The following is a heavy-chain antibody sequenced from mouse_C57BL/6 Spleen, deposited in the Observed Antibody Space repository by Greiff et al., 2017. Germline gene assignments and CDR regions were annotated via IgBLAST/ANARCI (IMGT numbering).Heavy chain of an antibody. V-gene: IGHV1-4*01. Sequence: VQLQESGAELARPGASVKMSCKASGYTFTSYTMHWVKQRPGQGLEWIGYINPSSGYTKYNQKFKDKATLTADKSSSTAYMQLSSLTSEDSAVYYCARSDGRGAWFAYWGQGTLVTVSA. CDR1: GYTFTSYT. D-gene: IGHD1-1*01. J-gene: IGHJ3*01. CDR3: ARSDGRGAWFAY. CDR2: INPSSGYT.